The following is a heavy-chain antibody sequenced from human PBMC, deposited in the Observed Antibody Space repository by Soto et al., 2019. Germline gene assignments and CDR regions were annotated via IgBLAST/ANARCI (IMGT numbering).Heavy chain of an antibody. V-gene: IGHV3-7*01. D-gene: IGHD6-19*01. CDR1: EFMFSAYL. CDR3: GRGVGGVLVAGFDY. Sequence: GGSLRLSCAASEFMFSAYLMSWVRQAPGKGLEWVANISQDGSEKYYPDSVKGRFAISRDNTKNLLSLQMNSLRAEDTAVYYCGRGVGGVLVAGFDYWGQGTLVTVSS. J-gene: IGHJ4*02. CDR2: ISQDGSEK.